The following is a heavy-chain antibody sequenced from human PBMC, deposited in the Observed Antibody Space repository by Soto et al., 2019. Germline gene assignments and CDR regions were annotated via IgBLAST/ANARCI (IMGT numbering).Heavy chain of an antibody. D-gene: IGHD1-7*01. V-gene: IGHV1-18*01. Sequence: QVHLVQSGAAVKKPGASVKVSCTASGYTFSTFGIAWVRQAPGQGLEWLGWISTDNGDTNYAQNLQDRITMTTDTYTSTVYMELRSLRSDDTAIYYCGRDWRNYFLPDYWGQGNLVTVSS. CDR2: ISTDNGDT. CDR3: GRDWRNYFLPDY. J-gene: IGHJ4*02. CDR1: GYTFSTFG.